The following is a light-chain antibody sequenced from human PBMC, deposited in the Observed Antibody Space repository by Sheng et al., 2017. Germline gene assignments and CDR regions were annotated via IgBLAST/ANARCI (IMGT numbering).Light chain of an antibody. CDR1: QGIRNS. CDR2: AAS. CDR3: HQYYGVPPYT. V-gene: IGKV1-NL1*01. Sequence: DIRMTQSPSSLSASVGARVTISCRASQGIRNSLAWYQHRPGKAPKVLLYAASRLEIGVPPRFSGSGTGTDFTLTIGSLQPEDFATYYCHQYYGVPPYTFGQGTKV. J-gene: IGKJ2*01.